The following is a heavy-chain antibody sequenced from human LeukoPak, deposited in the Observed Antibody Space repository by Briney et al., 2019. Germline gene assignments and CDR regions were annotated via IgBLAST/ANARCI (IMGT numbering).Heavy chain of an antibody. D-gene: IGHD4-17*01. CDR1: GFTFSSYA. J-gene: IGHJ3*02. CDR2: ISGSGGST. Sequence: GGSLRLSCAASGFTFSSYAMSWVRQAPGKGLEWVSAISGSGGSTYYADSVKGRFTISRDNSKNTLYLQMNSLRAEDTAVYYCAKTAREPPFMTTVTIYDAFDIWGQGTMVTVSS. CDR3: AKTAREPPFMTTVTIYDAFDI. V-gene: IGHV3-23*01.